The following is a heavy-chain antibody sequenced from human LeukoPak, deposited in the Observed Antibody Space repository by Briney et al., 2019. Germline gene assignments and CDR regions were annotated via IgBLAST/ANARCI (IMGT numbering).Heavy chain of an antibody. CDR1: GYTFTGYY. CDR3: ARDSSIVGATTTDY. J-gene: IGHJ4*02. V-gene: IGHV1-2*02. CDR2: INPNSGGT. Sequence: ASVKVFCKASGYTFTGYYMHWVRQAPGQGLEWMGWINPNSGGTNYAQKFQGRVTMTRDTSISTAYMELSRLRSDDTAVYYCARDSSIVGATTTDYWGQGTLVTVSS. D-gene: IGHD1-26*01.